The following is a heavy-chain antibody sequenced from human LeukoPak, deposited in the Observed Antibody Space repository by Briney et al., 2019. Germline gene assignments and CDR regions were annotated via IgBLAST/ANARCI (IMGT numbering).Heavy chain of an antibody. V-gene: IGHV3-66*01. D-gene: IGHD6-13*01. CDR3: AKRYSSSWPLPNFDY. CDR1: GFTVSSNY. J-gene: IGHJ4*02. CDR2: IYSGGST. Sequence: GGSLRLSCAASGFTVSSNYMSWVRQAPGKGLEWVSVIYSGGSTYYADSVKGRFTISRDNSKNTLYLQMNSLRAEDTAVYYCAKRYSSSWPLPNFDYWGQGTLVTVSS.